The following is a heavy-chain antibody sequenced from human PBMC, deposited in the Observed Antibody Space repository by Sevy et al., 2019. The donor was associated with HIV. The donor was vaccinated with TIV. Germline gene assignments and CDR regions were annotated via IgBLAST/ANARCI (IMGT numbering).Heavy chain of an antibody. CDR1: GFTFSSYA. J-gene: IGHJ3*01. CDR3: ARDPGSDAVDF. CDR2: ISYDGSNK. V-gene: IGHV3-30-3*01. Sequence: GGSLRLSCAASGFTFSSYAMHWVRQAPGKGLEWVAVISYDGSNKYYADSVKGRFTISRDNSKNTLYLQMNSLRAEDTAVYYCARDPGSDAVDFWGQGTMVTVSS.